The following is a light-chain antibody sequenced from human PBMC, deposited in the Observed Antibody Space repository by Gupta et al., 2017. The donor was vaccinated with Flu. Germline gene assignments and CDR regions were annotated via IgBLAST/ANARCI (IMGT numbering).Light chain of an antibody. CDR2: KAS. Sequence: DIQMTQSPSTLSASVGDRVTITCRASQSISSWLAWYQQKPGKAPKLLIYKASSLESGVPSRFSGSGSGTESTLTISSRQPDDFATYYCQQENSSSRTFGQGTXVEIK. J-gene: IGKJ1*01. CDR1: QSISSW. CDR3: QQENSSSRT. V-gene: IGKV1-5*03.